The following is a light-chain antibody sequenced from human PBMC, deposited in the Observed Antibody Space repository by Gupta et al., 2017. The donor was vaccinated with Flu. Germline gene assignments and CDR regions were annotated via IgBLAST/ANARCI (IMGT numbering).Light chain of an antibody. CDR2: GTS. V-gene: IGKV1-9*01. CDR3: QRFYTWPRT. CDR1: QTIHHY. J-gene: IGKJ1*01. Sequence: PSLLSASIGDRVTITCRTSQTIHHYLAWYQQKAGRAPRLLIYGTSMLQSGVPSRFSGSAYGTEFTLTIDILQPEDFATYHCQRFYTWPRTFGQGTKVDVK.